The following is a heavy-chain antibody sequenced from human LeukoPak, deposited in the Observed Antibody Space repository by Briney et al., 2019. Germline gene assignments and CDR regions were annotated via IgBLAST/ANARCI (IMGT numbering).Heavy chain of an antibody. D-gene: IGHD1-26*01. J-gene: IGHJ4*02. CDR3: ARHEIRIGNSGSYGSG. CDR1: GGSISSSNYS. Sequence: PSETLSLTCTVSGGSISSSNYSWGWIRQPPGKGLEWIGYIYHSGSTYYNPSLKSRVTISVDRSKNQFSLKLSSVTAADTAVYYCARHEIRIGNSGSYGSGWGQGTLVTVSS. V-gene: IGHV4-30-2*01. CDR2: IYHSGST.